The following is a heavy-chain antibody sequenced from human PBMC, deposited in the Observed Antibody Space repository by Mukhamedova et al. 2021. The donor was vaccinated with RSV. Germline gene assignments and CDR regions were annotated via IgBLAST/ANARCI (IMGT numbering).Heavy chain of an antibody. V-gene: IGHV1-2*02. J-gene: IGHJ4*02. CDR3: ASDASFGDPGIYYFVY. CDR2: INPNSGDT. Sequence: GWINPNSGDTNYAQKFQGRVMMTRDTSTSTAYMELSRLRPDDTAVYFCASDASFGDPGIYYFVYWGQGTLVTVSS. D-gene: IGHD3-3*01.